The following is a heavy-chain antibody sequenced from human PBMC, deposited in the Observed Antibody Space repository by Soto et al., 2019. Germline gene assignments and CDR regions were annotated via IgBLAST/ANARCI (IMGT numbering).Heavy chain of an antibody. Sequence: SETLSLTCTVSGASFSPNYWAWIRQPPGKGLGWIGYIYFGGTTRYNASLESRVTISLDTSKNQFSLRLSSVTAADTAVYFCARLGFYYQSLDPWGPGTPVTVSS. D-gene: IGHD3-22*01. J-gene: IGHJ5*02. V-gene: IGHV4-59*08. CDR2: IYFGGTT. CDR1: GASFSPNY. CDR3: ARLGFYYQSLDP.